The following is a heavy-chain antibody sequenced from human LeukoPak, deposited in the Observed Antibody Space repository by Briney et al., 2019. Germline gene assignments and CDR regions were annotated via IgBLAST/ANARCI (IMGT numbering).Heavy chain of an antibody. V-gene: IGHV3-48*02. CDR1: GFTFSSYG. Sequence: GGSLRLSCAASGFTFSSYGMNWVRQAPGKRLEWVSYISSYGDSVYYADSVKGRFTISRDNAENSLYLQMNSLRDEDTAVYYCARAEGWYSPRDYWGQGTLVTVSS. CDR3: ARAEGWYSPRDY. CDR2: ISSYGDSV. J-gene: IGHJ4*02. D-gene: IGHD6-19*01.